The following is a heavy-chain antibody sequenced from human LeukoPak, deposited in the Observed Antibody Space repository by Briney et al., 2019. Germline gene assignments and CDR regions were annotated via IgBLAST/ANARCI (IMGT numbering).Heavy chain of an antibody. CDR3: ARENCSSTSCSLSGWFDP. Sequence: SQTLSLTCTVSGGSISSGDYYWSWIRQPPGKGLEWIGYIYYSGSTYYNLSLKSRVTISVDTSKNQFSLKLSSVTAADTAVYYCARENCSSTSCSLSGWFDPWGQGTLVTVSS. CDR1: GGSISSGDYY. D-gene: IGHD2-2*01. CDR2: IYYSGST. J-gene: IGHJ5*02. V-gene: IGHV4-30-4*08.